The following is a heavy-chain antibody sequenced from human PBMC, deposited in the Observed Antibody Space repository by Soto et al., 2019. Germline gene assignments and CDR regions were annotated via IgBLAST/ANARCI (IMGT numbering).Heavy chain of an antibody. CDR2: IYYSGST. J-gene: IGHJ6*02. V-gene: IGHV4-39*01. Sequence: SETLSLTCTVSGGSISSSSYYWGWIRQPPGKGLEWIGSIYYSGSTYYNPSLKSRVTISVDTSKNQFSLKLSSVTAADTAVYYCARANTAMVDGMDVWGQGTTVTVSS. D-gene: IGHD5-18*01. CDR3: ARANTAMVDGMDV. CDR1: GGSISSSSYY.